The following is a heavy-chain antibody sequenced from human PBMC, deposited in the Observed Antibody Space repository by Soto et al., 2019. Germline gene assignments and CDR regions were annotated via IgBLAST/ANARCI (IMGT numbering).Heavy chain of an antibody. CDR3: ARSQYYYDSSGYYWDAFDI. D-gene: IGHD3-22*01. CDR1: GGTFSSYA. CDR2: IIPIFGTA. V-gene: IGHV1-69*06. Sequence: EASVKVSCKASGGTFSSYAISWVRQAPGQGLEWMGGIIPIFGTANYAQKFQGRVTITADKSTSTAYMELSSLRSEDTAVYYCARSQYYYDSSGYYWDAFDIWGQGTMVTVS. J-gene: IGHJ3*02.